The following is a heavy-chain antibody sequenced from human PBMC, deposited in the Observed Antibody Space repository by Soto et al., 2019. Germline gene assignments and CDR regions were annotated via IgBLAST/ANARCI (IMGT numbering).Heavy chain of an antibody. D-gene: IGHD2-8*01. Sequence: PSETLSLTCTVSGGSTSSSTYSWGWIRQPPGKGLEWIGSIYNSGVDYNPSLKSRVTISVDTSKTQFSLRLTSVTAADTALYYCAGSGSCSHGVCKFWFDPWGQGTLVTVSS. CDR1: GGSTSSSTYS. CDR3: AGSGSCSHGVCKFWFDP. J-gene: IGHJ5*02. CDR2: IYNSGV. V-gene: IGHV4-39*01.